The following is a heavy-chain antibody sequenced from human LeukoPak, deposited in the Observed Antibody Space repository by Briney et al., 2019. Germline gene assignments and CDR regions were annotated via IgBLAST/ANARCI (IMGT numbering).Heavy chain of an antibody. CDR1: GGSISSYY. CDR2: IYHSGST. Sequence: SETLSLTCTVSGGSISSYYWSWIRQPPGKGLEWIGYIYHSGSTNYNPSLKSRVTISVDTSKNQFSLKLSSVTAADTAVYYCARHTPYGSGSYYRFPLDYWGQGTLVTVSS. D-gene: IGHD3-10*01. CDR3: ARHTPYGSGSYYRFPLDY. J-gene: IGHJ4*02. V-gene: IGHV4-59*08.